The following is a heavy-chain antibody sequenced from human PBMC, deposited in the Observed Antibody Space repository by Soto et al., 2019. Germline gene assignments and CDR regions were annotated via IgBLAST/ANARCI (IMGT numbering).Heavy chain of an antibody. D-gene: IGHD3-10*01. V-gene: IGHV4-59*01. Sequence: SETLSLTCTVSGGSISSYYWSWIRQPPGKGLEWIGYIYYSGSTNYNPSPKSRVTISVDTSKNQFSLKLSSVTAADTAVYYCARGPGRLWFGELLSNWFDPWGQGTLVTVSS. J-gene: IGHJ5*02. CDR1: GGSISSYY. CDR2: IYYSGST. CDR3: ARGPGRLWFGELLSNWFDP.